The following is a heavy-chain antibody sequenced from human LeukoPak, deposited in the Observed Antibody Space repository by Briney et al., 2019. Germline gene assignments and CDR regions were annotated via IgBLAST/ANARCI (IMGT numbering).Heavy chain of an antibody. Sequence: SETLSLTCSVSGASLSGHYWRWIRQPPGKGLEWIGYIHYRESTTHNASLKSRLTISVDTSENQFSLRLSSVTATDTAMYYCAKVFENWDMVRRSTQYYFDYWGQGTLVTVSS. V-gene: IGHV4-59*11. CDR1: GASLSGHY. J-gene: IGHJ4*02. CDR2: IHYREST. CDR3: AKVFENWDMVRRSTQYYFDY. D-gene: IGHD3-10*01.